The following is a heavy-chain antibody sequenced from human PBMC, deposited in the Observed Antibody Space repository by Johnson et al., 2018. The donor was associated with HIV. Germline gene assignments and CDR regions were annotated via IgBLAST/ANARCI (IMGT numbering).Heavy chain of an antibody. V-gene: IGHV3-30-3*01. D-gene: IGHD6-6*01. Sequence: QVQLVESGGGVVQPGRSLRLSCAASGFTFSSYVMHWVRQAPGKGLEWVAVISYDGSNKYYADSVKGRFSISRDNSKNTLHLQMNSLRAEDTAVYYCARDTSIAAARAFDIWGQGTMVTVSS. J-gene: IGHJ3*02. CDR2: ISYDGSNK. CDR1: GFTFSSYV. CDR3: ARDTSIAAARAFDI.